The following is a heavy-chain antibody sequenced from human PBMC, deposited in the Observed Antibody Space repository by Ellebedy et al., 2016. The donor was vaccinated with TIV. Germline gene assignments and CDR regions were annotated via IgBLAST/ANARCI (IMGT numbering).Heavy chain of an antibody. V-gene: IGHV3-74*01. CDR1: GFPFNYAW. J-gene: IGHJ4*02. Sequence: GESLKISCATSGFPFNYAWMNWVRPAPGKGLVWVSGISVDGSTTIYADSVRGRFTISRDNAKNTVYLQMNNLRVEDSAVYYCARDFWSRGWGQGTPITVSS. CDR2: ISVDGSTT. CDR3: ARDFWSRG. D-gene: IGHD3-3*01.